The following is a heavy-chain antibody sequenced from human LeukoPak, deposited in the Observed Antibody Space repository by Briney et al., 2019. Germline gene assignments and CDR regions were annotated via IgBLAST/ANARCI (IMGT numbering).Heavy chain of an antibody. D-gene: IGHD6-19*01. CDR3: ARVGLGWYSSGWYN. Sequence: GASVKVSCKASGYTFTCYYMHWVRQAPGQGLEWMGRINPNSGGTNYAQKFQGRVTMTRDTSISTAYMELSRLRSDDTAVYYCARVGLGWYSSGWYNWGQGTLVTVSS. CDR2: INPNSGGT. V-gene: IGHV1-2*06. CDR1: GYTFTCYY. J-gene: IGHJ4*02.